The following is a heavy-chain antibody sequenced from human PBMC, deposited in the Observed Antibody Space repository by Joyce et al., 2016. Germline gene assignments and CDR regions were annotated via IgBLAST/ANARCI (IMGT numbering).Heavy chain of an antibody. CDR1: GFTFQNYW. D-gene: IGHD3-22*01. J-gene: IGHJ4*02. CDR2: IKPDGSGE. V-gene: IGHV3-7*01. CDR3: ARDIYYDDSSGYSD. Sequence: VRLVESGGDLVHPGGSLRLSCAASGFTFQNYWMTWVSQAPGKGLEWVADIKPDGSGEHYAHYVSGRFTSSRDNANVYLQMNSLRDDDTAIYYCARDIYYDDSSGYSDWGQGTLVTVSS.